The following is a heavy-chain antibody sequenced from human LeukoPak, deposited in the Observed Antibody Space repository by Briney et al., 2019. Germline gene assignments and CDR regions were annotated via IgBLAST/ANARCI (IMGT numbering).Heavy chain of an antibody. V-gene: IGHV3-7*03. J-gene: IGHJ4*02. CDR3: AREAVAGPFDY. CDR1: GFTFSSYL. CDR2: IKQDGREK. Sequence: PGGSLRLSCAPSGFTFSSYLMSWVRQAPGKGLEWVANIKQDGREKYYVDSVKGRFTISRDNAKNSLYLQMNSLRAEDTAVYYCAREAVAGPFDYWGQGTLVTVSS. D-gene: IGHD6-19*01.